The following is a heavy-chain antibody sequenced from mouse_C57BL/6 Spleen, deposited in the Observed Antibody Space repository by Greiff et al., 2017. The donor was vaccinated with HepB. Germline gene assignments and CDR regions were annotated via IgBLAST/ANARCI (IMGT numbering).Heavy chain of an antibody. CDR2: IDPSDSYT. CDR1: GYTFTSYW. D-gene: IGHD2-4*01. J-gene: IGHJ3*01. V-gene: IGHV1-69*01. CDR3: AIYYDYDGKAWFAY. Sequence: QVQLQQSGAELVMPGASVKLSCKASGYTFTSYWMHWVKQRPGQGLEWIGEIDPSDSYTNYNQKFKGKSTLTVDKSSSTAYMQLSSLTSEDSAVYYCAIYYDYDGKAWFAYWGQGTLVTVSA.